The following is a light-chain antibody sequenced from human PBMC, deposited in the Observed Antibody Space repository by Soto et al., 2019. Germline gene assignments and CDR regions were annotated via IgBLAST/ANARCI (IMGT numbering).Light chain of an antibody. V-gene: IGLV2-23*02. Sequence: QSALTQPASVSGSPGQSVTISCTGTSSDVGSYNLVSWYQQHPGKATKLMIYEVTKRPSGVSNRFSGSKSGNTASLTVSGLQAEDEADYYCCSYAGSTTWVFGGGTQLTVL. CDR1: SSDVGSYNL. CDR3: CSYAGSTTWV. CDR2: EVT. J-gene: IGLJ3*02.